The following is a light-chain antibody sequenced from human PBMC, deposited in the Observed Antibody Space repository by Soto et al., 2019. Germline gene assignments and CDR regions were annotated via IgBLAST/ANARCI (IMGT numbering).Light chain of an antibody. CDR2: GNN. Sequence: QSVVTQPASVSGAPGQRVTISCTGSSSNLGANYDVHWYQQFPGTAPKLLIYGNNNRPSGVPDRFSGSKSGNSASLAITGLQAEDEADYYCQSFDTRLNTVVFGGETKLTVL. CDR3: QSFDTRLNTVV. V-gene: IGLV1-40*01. CDR1: SSNLGANYD. J-gene: IGLJ2*01.